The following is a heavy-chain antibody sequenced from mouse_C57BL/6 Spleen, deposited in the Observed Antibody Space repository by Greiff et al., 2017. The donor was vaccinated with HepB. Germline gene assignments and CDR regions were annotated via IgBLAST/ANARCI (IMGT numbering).Heavy chain of an antibody. J-gene: IGHJ2*01. CDR1: GYTFTSYW. CDR3: ARYRDRLDY. V-gene: IGHV1-50*01. D-gene: IGHD2-14*01. Sequence: QVQLQQPGAELVKPGASVKLSCKASGYTFTSYWMQWVKQRPGQGLEWIGEIDPSDSYTNYNQKFKGKATLTVDTSSSTAYMQLSSLTSEDSAVYYCARYRDRLDYWGQGTTLTVSS. CDR2: IDPSDSYT.